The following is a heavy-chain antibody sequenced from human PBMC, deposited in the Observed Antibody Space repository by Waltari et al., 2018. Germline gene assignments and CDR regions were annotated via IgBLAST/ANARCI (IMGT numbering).Heavy chain of an antibody. J-gene: IGHJ6*02. V-gene: IGHV3-48*03. CDR3: ARVSGELLYYYGMDV. CDR2: ISSSGMTI. D-gene: IGHD3-10*01. CDR1: GFTFSSYE. Sequence: EVQLVESGGGLVQPGGSLRLSCAASGFTFSSYEMNWVRQAPGKGLGWVSYISSSGMTIYYADSVKGRFTISRDNAKNSRYLQMNSLRAEDTAVYYCARVSGELLYYYGMDVWGQGTTVTVSS.